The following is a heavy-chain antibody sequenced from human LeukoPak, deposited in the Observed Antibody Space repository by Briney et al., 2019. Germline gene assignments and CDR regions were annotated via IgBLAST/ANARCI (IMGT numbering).Heavy chain of an antibody. CDR2: ISAYNGNT. J-gene: IGHJ6*03. CDR3: ARTEDTAMASRYYYYYMDV. Sequence: ASVKVSCTASGYTFTIYGISWVRQAPGQGLEWMGWISAYNGNTNYAQKLQGRVTMTTDTSTSTAYMELRSLRSDDTAVYYCARTEDTAMASRYYYYYMDVWGKGTTVTVSS. D-gene: IGHD5-18*01. V-gene: IGHV1-18*01. CDR1: GYTFTIYG.